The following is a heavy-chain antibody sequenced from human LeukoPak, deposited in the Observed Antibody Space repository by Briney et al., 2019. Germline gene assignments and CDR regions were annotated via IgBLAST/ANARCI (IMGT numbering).Heavy chain of an antibody. CDR2: IYYSGST. V-gene: IGHV4-39*01. CDR1: GGSISSSSYY. CDR3: ARPATPGVFYYYMDV. J-gene: IGHJ6*03. D-gene: IGHD6-13*01. Sequence: PSETLSLTCTVSGGSISSSSYYWGWIRQPPGKGLEWIGSIYYSGSTYYNPSLKSRDTISVDTSKNQFSLKLSSVTAADTAVYYCARPATPGVFYYYMDVWGKGTTVTVSS.